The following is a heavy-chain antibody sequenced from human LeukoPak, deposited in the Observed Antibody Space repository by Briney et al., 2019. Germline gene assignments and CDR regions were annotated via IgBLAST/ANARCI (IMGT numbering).Heavy chain of an antibody. CDR3: ARDQEHCSGTSCYPYWYDS. Sequence: SETLSLTCTVSGASITSYHSSWIRQPAGKGLEWIGRMFYSGNTDYNPSLKSRLTMSIDTSKNQFSLKLSSVTAADTAVYFCARDQEHCSGTSCYPYWYDSWGQGTLVTVSS. D-gene: IGHD2-2*01. J-gene: IGHJ5*01. CDR1: GASITSYH. CDR2: MFYSGNT. V-gene: IGHV4-4*07.